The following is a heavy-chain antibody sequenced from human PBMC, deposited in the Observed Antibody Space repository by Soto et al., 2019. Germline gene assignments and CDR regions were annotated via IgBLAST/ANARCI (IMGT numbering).Heavy chain of an antibody. J-gene: IGHJ5*02. D-gene: IGHD3-22*01. CDR3: ARHWDYDHGGADWFDP. V-gene: IGHV4-59*08. CDR2: IHSDGHS. CDR1: GGSMNGKY. Sequence: QVQLQESGPGLVKPSETLSLTCTVSGGSMNGKYWSWIRQPPGKGLEWIAWIHSDGHSSSNPSLRSRVTISVATSKNQFSLKVTSVTAADTAVYYCARHWDYDHGGADWFDPWGHGTLVTVSS.